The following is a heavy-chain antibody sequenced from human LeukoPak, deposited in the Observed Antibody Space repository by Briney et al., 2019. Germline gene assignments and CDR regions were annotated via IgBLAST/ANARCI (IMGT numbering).Heavy chain of an antibody. D-gene: IGHD6-19*01. Sequence: GGSLRLSCAASGVTLRSYVMSWVRQAPGKGLEWVSAISGSGGSTYYADSVKGRFTISRDNSKNTLYLQMNSLRAEDTAVYYCAKDGSGWYEPLDYWGQGTLVTVSS. CDR3: AKDGSGWYEPLDY. J-gene: IGHJ4*02. CDR1: GVTLRSYV. V-gene: IGHV3-23*01. CDR2: ISGSGGST.